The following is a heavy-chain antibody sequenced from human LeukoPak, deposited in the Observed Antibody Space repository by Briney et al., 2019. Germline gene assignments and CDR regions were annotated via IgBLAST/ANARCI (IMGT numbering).Heavy chain of an antibody. CDR3: ARERGCSSTSCYSGSGAFDI. Sequence: GGSLRLSCAASGFTFSGYWMSWVRQAPGKGLEWVSYISSSGSTIYYADSVKGRFTISRDNAKNSLYLQMNSLRAEDTAVYYCARERGCSSTSCYSGSGAFDIRGQGTMVTVSS. CDR2: ISSSGSTI. D-gene: IGHD2-2*02. V-gene: IGHV3-11*04. CDR1: GFTFSGYW. J-gene: IGHJ3*02.